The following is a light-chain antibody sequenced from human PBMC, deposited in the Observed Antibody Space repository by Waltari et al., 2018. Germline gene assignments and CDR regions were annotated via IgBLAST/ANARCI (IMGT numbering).Light chain of an antibody. CDR3: QQYNSYSPLT. J-gene: IGKJ1*01. Sequence: IQLTQPPSSLSASVGDRVTISCRASHDISSHLAWYQQKPGKAPTLLIYPASTLESGVPSRFSGSGSGTEFTLTITSLQPEDFATYYCQQYNSYSPLTFGQGTKVEIK. CDR2: PAS. CDR1: HDISSH. V-gene: IGKV1-9*01.